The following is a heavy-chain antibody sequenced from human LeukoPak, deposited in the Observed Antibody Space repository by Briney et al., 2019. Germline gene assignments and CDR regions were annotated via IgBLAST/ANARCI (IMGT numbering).Heavy chain of an antibody. D-gene: IGHD6-13*01. CDR1: GFTFSNYG. Sequence: PGGSLRLSCAASGFTFSNYGMHWVRQAPGKGLEWVSGISYDGSSKSYADSVNGRFTISRDSSGNTLYLQMNSLRAEDTAVYYCARRTAASGRVYYAMDVWGQGTTVTVSS. CDR3: ARRTAASGRVYYAMDV. V-gene: IGHV3-30*03. CDR2: ISYDGSSK. J-gene: IGHJ6*02.